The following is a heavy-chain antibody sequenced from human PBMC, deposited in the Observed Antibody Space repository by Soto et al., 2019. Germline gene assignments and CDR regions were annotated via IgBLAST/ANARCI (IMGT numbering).Heavy chain of an antibody. CDR1: GFTFGDYA. CDR2: VRSTLYGGTT. V-gene: IGHV3-49*03. J-gene: IGHJ4*02. D-gene: IGHD5-12*01. Sequence: GGSLRLSCRASGFTFGDYAITWFRQTPGKGLEWLGFVRSTLYGGTTEYAASLKGRFTISRDNSRNTLYLQMNRLRVEDTAVYFCAKTSYPMGYILDYWGQGTLVTVSS. CDR3: AKTSYPMGYILDY.